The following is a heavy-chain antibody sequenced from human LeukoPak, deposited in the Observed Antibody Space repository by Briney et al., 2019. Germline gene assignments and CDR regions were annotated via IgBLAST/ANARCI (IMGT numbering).Heavy chain of an antibody. J-gene: IGHJ4*02. D-gene: IGHD6-13*01. CDR1: GGSISSYY. V-gene: IGHV4-59*01. CDR2: IYYSGST. Sequence: SETLSLTCTVSGGSISSYYWSWIRQPPGKGLEWIGYIYYSGSTNYNPSLKSRVTVSVDMSKNQFSLKLSSVTAADTAVYYCARLYSSSLGRVFDYWGQGTLVTVSS. CDR3: ARLYSSSLGRVFDY.